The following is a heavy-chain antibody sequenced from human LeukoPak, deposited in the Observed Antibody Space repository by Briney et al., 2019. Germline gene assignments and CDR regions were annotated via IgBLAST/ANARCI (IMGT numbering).Heavy chain of an antibody. CDR2: IYYSGST. CDR1: GGSISSYH. CDR3: ARQHYDFWSGYWDYFDY. V-gene: IGHV4-59*08. D-gene: IGHD3-3*01. J-gene: IGHJ4*02. Sequence: SETLSLTCTVSGGSISSYHWSWIRQPPGKGLEWIGSIYYSGSTNYSPSLKSRVTISVDTSKNQFSLKLNSVTAADTAVYYCARQHYDFWSGYWDYFDYWGQGTLVTVSS.